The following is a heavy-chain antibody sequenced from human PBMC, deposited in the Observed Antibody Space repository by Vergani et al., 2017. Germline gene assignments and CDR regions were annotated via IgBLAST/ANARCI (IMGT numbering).Heavy chain of an antibody. CDR1: GGSMSGYY. Sequence: QVRLQESGPGLVKPSETLSLTCSVSGGSMSGYYWSWIRQPPGKELEWIGYMYHSGSTNYNPSLATRVTISGDTFKNQFSLQLNSVTAADTAVYYCGRVADFYGLGSRLLDLWGQGILVTVSS. J-gene: IGHJ5*02. V-gene: IGHV4-59*01. CDR3: GRVADFYGLGSRLLDL. CDR2: MYHSGST. D-gene: IGHD3-10*01.